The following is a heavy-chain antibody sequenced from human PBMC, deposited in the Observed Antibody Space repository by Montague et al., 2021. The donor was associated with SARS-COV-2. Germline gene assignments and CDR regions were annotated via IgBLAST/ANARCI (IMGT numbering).Heavy chain of an antibody. D-gene: IGHD6-13*01. CDR2: INHSGST. CDR3: ARGEYSSSWYESHNWFDP. CDR1: GGSFSGYY. J-gene: IGHJ5*02. V-gene: IGHV4-34*01. Sequence: SETLSLTCAVYGGSFSGYYWSWIRQPPGKGLEWIGEINHSGSTNYNPSLKSRVTISVDTSKNQFSLKLSSVTAADTAVYYCARGEYSSSWYESHNWFDPWGQGTLVTVSS.